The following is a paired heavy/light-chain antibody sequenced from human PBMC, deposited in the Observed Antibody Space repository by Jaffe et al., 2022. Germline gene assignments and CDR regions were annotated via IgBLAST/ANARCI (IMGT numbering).Light chain of an antibody. CDR2: LGS. V-gene: IGKV2-28*01. CDR3: MQALQTVT. CDR1: QSLLHSNGYNY. Sequence: DIVMTQSPLSLPVTPGEPASISCRSSQSLLHSNGYNYLDWYLQKPGQSPQLLIYLGSNRASGVPDRFSGSGSGTDFTLKISRVEAEDVGVYYCMQALQTVTFGQGTKLEIK. J-gene: IGKJ2*01.
Heavy chain of an antibody. Sequence: QVQLVQSGAEVKKPGSSVKVSCKASGGTFSSYAISWVRQAPGQGLEWMGGIIPIFGTANYAQKFQGRVTITADESTSTAYMELSSLRSEDTAVYYCARTQSMGHYLSTAFDIWGQGTMVTVSS. D-gene: IGHD3-10*01. V-gene: IGHV1-69*01. J-gene: IGHJ3*02. CDR2: IIPIFGTA. CDR1: GGTFSSYA. CDR3: ARTQSMGHYLSTAFDI.